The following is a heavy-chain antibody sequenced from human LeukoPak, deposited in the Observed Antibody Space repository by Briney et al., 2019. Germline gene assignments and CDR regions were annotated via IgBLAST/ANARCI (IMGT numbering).Heavy chain of an antibody. J-gene: IGHJ4*02. Sequence: GGSLRLSCAASGFTFSNYAMNWVRQAPGKGLDWVSSINGGGTSTYYADSVEGRFTISRDNSKNTLYLQMNSLRAEDTAVYYCAKPARTDYVDYWGQGTLVTVSS. D-gene: IGHD1-14*01. CDR3: AKPARTDYVDY. CDR2: INGGGTST. CDR1: GFTFSNYA. V-gene: IGHV3-23*01.